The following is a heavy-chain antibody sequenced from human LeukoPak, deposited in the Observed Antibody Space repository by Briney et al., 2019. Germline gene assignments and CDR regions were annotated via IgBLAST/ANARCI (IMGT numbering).Heavy chain of an antibody. J-gene: IGHJ4*02. V-gene: IGHV4-34*01. Sequence: SETLSLTCAVYGGSFSGYYWSWIRQPPGKGLEWIGEINHSGSTNYNPSLKSRVNISVDTYKNQFSLKLSSVTAADTAVYYCARSVRGYSYGRDYWGQGTLVTVSS. CDR2: INHSGST. CDR1: GGSFSGYY. CDR3: ARSVRGYSYGRDY. D-gene: IGHD5-18*01.